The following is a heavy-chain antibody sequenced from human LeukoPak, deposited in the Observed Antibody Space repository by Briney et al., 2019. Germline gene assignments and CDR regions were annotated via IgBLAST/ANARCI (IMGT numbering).Heavy chain of an antibody. CDR1: GFTFRSYN. CDR2: ISSSSSYM. V-gene: IGHV3-21*01. CDR3: ARVGTNYYDSSGYSLPFDY. D-gene: IGHD3-22*01. Sequence: GGSLRLSCAASGFTFRSYNMNWVRQAPGKGLEWVSSISSSSSYMYYADSVKGRFTISRDNAKNSLYLQMNSLRAEDTAVYYCARVGTNYYDSSGYSLPFDYWGQGTLVTVSS. J-gene: IGHJ4*02.